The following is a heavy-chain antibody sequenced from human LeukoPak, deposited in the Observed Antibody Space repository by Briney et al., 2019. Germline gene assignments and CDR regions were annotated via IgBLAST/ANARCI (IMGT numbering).Heavy chain of an antibody. CDR3: ARRNYDNSGYYSTFDY. Sequence: SETLSLTCTVSGGSISITDYYWGWIRQSPGKGLEWIGTIYYSGNTYYNPSLKSRVTISVDTSKNQFSLKLSSVTAADTAVYYCARRNYDNSGYYSTFDYWGQGTLVTVSS. J-gene: IGHJ4*02. V-gene: IGHV4-39*01. D-gene: IGHD3-22*01. CDR1: GGSISITDYY. CDR2: IYYSGNT.